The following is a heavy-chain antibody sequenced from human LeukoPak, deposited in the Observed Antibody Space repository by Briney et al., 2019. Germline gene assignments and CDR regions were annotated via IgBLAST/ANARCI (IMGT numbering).Heavy chain of an antibody. CDR3: AKGTESSSWYGSFDY. CDR1: GFTFDDYA. J-gene: IGHJ4*02. V-gene: IGHV3-43D*03. D-gene: IGHD6-13*01. CDR2: ITWDGGST. Sequence: GGSLRLPCAASGFTFDDYAMHWVRQAPGKGLEWVSLITWDGGSTYYADSVKGRFTISRDNNKNSLYVQMNSLRAEDTALYYCAKGTESSSWYGSFDYWGQGTLVTVSS.